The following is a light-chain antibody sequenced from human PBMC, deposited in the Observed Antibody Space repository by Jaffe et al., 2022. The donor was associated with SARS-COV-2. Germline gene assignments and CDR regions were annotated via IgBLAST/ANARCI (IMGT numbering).Light chain of an antibody. CDR2: KAS. CDR1: QSISSW. V-gene: IGKV1-5*03. CDR3: QQYISYPYT. J-gene: IGKJ2*01. Sequence: DIQMTQSPSTLSASVGDRVTITCRASQSISSWLAWYQQKPGKAPKLLIYKASSLESGVPSRFSGSGSGTEFTLTISSLQPDDFATYYCQQYISYPYTFGQGTKLEIK.